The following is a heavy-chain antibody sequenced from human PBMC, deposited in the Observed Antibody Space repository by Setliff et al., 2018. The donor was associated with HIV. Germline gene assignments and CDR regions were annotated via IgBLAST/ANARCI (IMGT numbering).Heavy chain of an antibody. J-gene: IGHJ4*02. D-gene: IGHD4-17*01. Sequence: GPPVKVSCKVSGYTLSELTMHWVRQAPGQGLEWMGWINPNSGDTNYAQKFQPRVTMTRDPSITTVYLELNDLRSDDTAVYYCARFPLRASVSPDYWGQGTLVTVSS. CDR1: GYTLSELT. CDR2: INPNSGDT. CDR3: ARFPLRASVSPDY. V-gene: IGHV1-2*02.